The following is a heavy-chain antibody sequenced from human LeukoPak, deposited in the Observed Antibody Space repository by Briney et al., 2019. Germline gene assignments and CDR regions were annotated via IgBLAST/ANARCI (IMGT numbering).Heavy chain of an antibody. D-gene: IGHD5-18*01. J-gene: IGHJ4*02. V-gene: IGHV1-69*13. CDR2: IIPIFGTA. Sequence: ASVKVSCKASGGTFSSYAISWVRQAHGQGLEWMGGIIPIFGTANYAQKFQGRVTITADESTSTAYMELSSLRSEDTAVYYCARSIPAGGYSYGPFDYWGQGTLVTVSS. CDR3: ARSIPAGGYSYGPFDY. CDR1: GGTFSSYA.